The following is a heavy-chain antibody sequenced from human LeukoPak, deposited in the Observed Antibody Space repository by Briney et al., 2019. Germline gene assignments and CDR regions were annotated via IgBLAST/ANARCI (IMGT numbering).Heavy chain of an antibody. V-gene: IGHV3-30*18. J-gene: IGHJ6*02. CDR2: ISYDGSNK. Sequence: GGSLRLSCAASGFTFRTYAMNWVRQAPGKGLEWVAVISYDGSNKYYADSVKGRFTISRDNSKNTLYLQMNSLRAEDTAVYYCAKDNGGYQSYYYYYGMDVWGQGTTVTVSS. CDR1: GFTFRTYA. D-gene: IGHD2-8*01. CDR3: AKDNGGYQSYYYYYGMDV.